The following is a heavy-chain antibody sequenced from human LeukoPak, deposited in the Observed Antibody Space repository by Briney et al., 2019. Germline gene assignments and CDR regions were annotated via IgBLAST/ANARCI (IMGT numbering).Heavy chain of an antibody. Sequence: GGSLRLSCAASGFTFSSYWMHWVRQAPGKGLVWVSRINSDGSSTSYADSVKGRFTISGDNAKNTLYLQMNSLRAEDTAVYYCARDVGHIVGANWGQGTLVTASS. CDR3: ARDVGHIVGAN. V-gene: IGHV3-74*01. J-gene: IGHJ4*02. CDR2: INSDGSST. D-gene: IGHD1-26*01. CDR1: GFTFSSYW.